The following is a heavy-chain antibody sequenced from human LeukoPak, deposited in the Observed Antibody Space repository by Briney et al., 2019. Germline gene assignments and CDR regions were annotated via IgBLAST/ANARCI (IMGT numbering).Heavy chain of an antibody. CDR3: ARVETIFGVVLNNWFDP. J-gene: IGHJ5*02. CDR2: INHSGST. V-gene: IGHV4-34*01. CDR1: GGSFSGYY. D-gene: IGHD3-3*01. Sequence: SETLSLTCAVYGGSFSGYYWSWIRLPPGKGLEWIGEINHSGSTNYNPSLKSRVTISVDTSKNQFSLKLSSVTAADTAVYYCARVETIFGVVLNNWFDPWGQGTLVTVSS.